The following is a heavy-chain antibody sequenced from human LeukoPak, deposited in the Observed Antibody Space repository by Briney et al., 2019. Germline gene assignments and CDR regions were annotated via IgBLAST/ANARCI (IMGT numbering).Heavy chain of an antibody. CDR1: GFTFSSYT. Sequence: GGSLRLSCAASGFTFSSYTMMWARQAPGKGLEYVSSIISSSSRLFYADSVRGRFTISRDNAKNSLYLQMNSLRAEDTAVYYCARVPVGYQGYSSAWYTDYWGQGTLVSVSS. D-gene: IGHD6-19*01. J-gene: IGHJ4*02. CDR2: IISSSSRL. CDR3: ARVPVGYQGYSSAWYTDY. V-gene: IGHV3-21*01.